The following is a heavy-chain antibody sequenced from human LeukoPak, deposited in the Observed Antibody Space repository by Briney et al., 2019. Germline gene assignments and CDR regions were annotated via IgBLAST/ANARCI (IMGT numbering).Heavy chain of an antibody. D-gene: IGHD5-18*01. CDR2: INPSGGSA. CDR1: GYTFHRYY. CDR3: AREGEDTALAPDY. J-gene: IGHJ4*02. Sequence: AASVKVSCKASGYTFHRYYMHWVRHAPGQGLEWMGIINPSGGSASTAQRFQGRVTMTMTRDTSTSTVYMELSSLRSEDTAVYYCAREGEDTALAPDYWGQGTLVTVSS. V-gene: IGHV1-46*02.